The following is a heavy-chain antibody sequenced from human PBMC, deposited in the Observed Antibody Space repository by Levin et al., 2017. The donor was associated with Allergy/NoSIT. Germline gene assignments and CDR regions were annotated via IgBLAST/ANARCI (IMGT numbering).Heavy chain of an antibody. CDR2: ISYSGNT. V-gene: IGHV4-39*01. CDR3: ARHSYVSGRWGFDY. CDR1: GGSVITNSYY. J-gene: IGHJ4*02. Sequence: PGGSLRLSCTVFGGSVITNSYYWGWIRQPGKGLEWIGSISYSGNTYYNPSLKSRLTVSVDTSKNQFSLMLNSVTAADTAVYYCARHSYVSGRWGFDYWGQGILVTVSS. D-gene: IGHD3-10*01.